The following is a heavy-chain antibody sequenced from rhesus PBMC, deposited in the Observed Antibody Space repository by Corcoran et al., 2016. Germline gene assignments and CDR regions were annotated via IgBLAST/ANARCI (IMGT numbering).Heavy chain of an antibody. V-gene: IGHV4-73*01. CDR2: IDGTIATT. D-gene: IGHD1-14*01. Sequence: QVKLQQWGEGLVKPSETLSLTCAVYGGSISGYYYWSWIRQPPGKGLEWIGNIDGTIATTNANPPLKNRGTISKDTSKNQFSLKRSSVTAADTAVYYCARVGIAGTTGSLRFDVWGPGVLVTVSS. J-gene: IGHJ5-1*01. CDR1: GGSISGYYY. CDR3: ARVGIAGTTGSLRFDV.